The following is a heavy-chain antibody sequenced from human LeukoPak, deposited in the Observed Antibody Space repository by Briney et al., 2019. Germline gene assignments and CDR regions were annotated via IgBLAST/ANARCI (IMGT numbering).Heavy chain of an antibody. V-gene: IGHV3-33*01. J-gene: IGHJ4*02. Sequence: GGSLRLSCAASGFTFSSYGMHWVRQAPGKGLEWVAVIWYDGSNKYYADSVKGRFTISRDNSKNTLYLQVNSLRAEDTAVYYCAREGYGDDYYFDYWGQGTLVTVSS. D-gene: IGHD4-17*01. CDR1: GFTFSSYG. CDR2: IWYDGSNK. CDR3: AREGYGDDYYFDY.